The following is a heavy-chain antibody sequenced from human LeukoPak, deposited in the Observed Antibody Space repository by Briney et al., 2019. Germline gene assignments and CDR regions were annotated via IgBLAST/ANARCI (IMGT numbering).Heavy chain of an antibody. V-gene: IGHV1-46*01. J-gene: IGHJ6*02. Sequence: ASVKVSRKASGYTFTSYYMHWVRQAPGQGLEWMGIINPSGGSTSYAQKFQGRVTMTRDTSTSTVYMELSSLRSEDTAVYYCAREGGTMVHWHGMDVWGQGTTVTVSS. D-gene: IGHD3-10*01. CDR2: INPSGGST. CDR1: GYTFTSYY. CDR3: AREGGTMVHWHGMDV.